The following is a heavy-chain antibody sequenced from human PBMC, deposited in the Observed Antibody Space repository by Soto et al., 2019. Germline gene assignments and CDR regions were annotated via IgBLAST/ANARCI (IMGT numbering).Heavy chain of an antibody. CDR3: ARDLSRSGYYTSSFDI. V-gene: IGHV3-30-3*01. J-gene: IGHJ3*02. D-gene: IGHD3-3*01. Sequence: LRLSCAASGFTFSSYAMHWVRQAPGKGLEWVAVISYDGSNKYYADSVKDRFTISRDNSKNTLYLQMNSLRAEDTAVYYCARDLSRSGYYTSSFDIWGQGTMVTVSS. CDR2: ISYDGSNK. CDR1: GFTFSSYA.